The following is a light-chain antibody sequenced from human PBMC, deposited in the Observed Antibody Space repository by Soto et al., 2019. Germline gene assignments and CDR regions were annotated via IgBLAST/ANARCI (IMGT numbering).Light chain of an antibody. J-gene: IGKJ1*01. CDR1: QGISSY. CDR2: AAS. V-gene: IGKV1-8*01. Sequence: AIRMTQSPSSFSASTGDRVTITCRASQGISSYLAWYQQKPGKAPKLLIYAASTLQSGVPSRFSGSGSGTDFTLTISGLQSDDFATYYCQQYYSYPHTFGQGTKVEIK. CDR3: QQYYSYPHT.